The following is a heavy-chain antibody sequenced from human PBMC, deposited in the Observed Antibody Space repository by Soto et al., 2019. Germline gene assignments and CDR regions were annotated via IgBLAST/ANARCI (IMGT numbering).Heavy chain of an antibody. V-gene: IGHV3-30*18. CDR1: GFTFSSYG. Sequence: QVPLVESGGGVVQPGRSLRLSCAASGFTFSSYGMHWVRQAPGKGLEWVAVISYDGSNKYYADSVKGRFTISRDNSKNTLYLQMNSLRAEDTAVYYCAKDPENFWSGYYTAHWFDPWGQGTLVTVSS. J-gene: IGHJ5*02. D-gene: IGHD3-3*01. CDR3: AKDPENFWSGYYTAHWFDP. CDR2: ISYDGSNK.